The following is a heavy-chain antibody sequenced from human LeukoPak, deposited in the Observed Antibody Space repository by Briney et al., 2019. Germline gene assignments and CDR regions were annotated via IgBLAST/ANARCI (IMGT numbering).Heavy chain of an antibody. V-gene: IGHV3-23*01. D-gene: IGHD6-13*01. J-gene: IGHJ4*02. CDR3: AKALEQETVIALDS. CDR1: GFTFSTYA. Sequence: GGSLRLSCAASGFTFSTYAMSWVRQAPGKGLEWASAISGSGGSTYYADSVKGRFTISRDNSKNTLYLQMNSLRAEDTSRYFCAKALEQETVIALDSWGQGTLVTVSS. CDR2: ISGSGGST.